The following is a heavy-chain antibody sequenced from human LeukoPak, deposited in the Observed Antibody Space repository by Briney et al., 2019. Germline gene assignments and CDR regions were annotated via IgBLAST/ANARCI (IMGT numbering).Heavy chain of an antibody. CDR3: ARFGEATLFDY. CDR2: ISYDGSNK. CDR1: GFTFSSYA. Sequence: PGRSLRLSCAASGFTFSSYAMHWVRQAPGKGLEWVAVISYDGSNKYYADSVKGRFTISRDNSKNTLYLQMNSLRAEDTAVYYCARFGEATLFDYWGQGTLVTVSS. J-gene: IGHJ4*02. D-gene: IGHD3-10*01. V-gene: IGHV3-30-3*01.